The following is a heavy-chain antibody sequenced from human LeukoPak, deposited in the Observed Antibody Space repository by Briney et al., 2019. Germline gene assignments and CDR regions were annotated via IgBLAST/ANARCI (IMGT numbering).Heavy chain of an antibody. CDR1: GGTFSSYA. D-gene: IGHD3-3*01. J-gene: IGHJ5*02. Sequence: SVKVSCKASGGTFSSYAISWVRQAPGQGIEWMGRIIPIFGTANYAQKFQGRVTITTDESTSTAYMELSSLRSEDTAVYHCARGELRFLEWSNNWFDPWGQGTLVTVSS. CDR3: ARGELRFLEWSNNWFDP. CDR2: IIPIFGTA. V-gene: IGHV1-69*05.